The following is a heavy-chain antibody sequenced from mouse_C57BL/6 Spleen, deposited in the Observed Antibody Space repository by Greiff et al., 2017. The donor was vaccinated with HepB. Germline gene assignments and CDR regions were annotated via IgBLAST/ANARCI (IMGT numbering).Heavy chain of an antibody. CDR1: GYTFTDYN. D-gene: IGHD1-1*01. V-gene: IGHV1-22*01. Sequence: EVQLQQSGPELVKPGASVKMSCKASGYTFTDYNMHWVKQSHGKSLEWIGYINPNNGGTSYNQKFKGKATLTVNKSSSTAYMELRSLTSEDSAVYYCARNGVVATRYVDYWGQGTTLTVSS. CDR2: INPNNGGT. J-gene: IGHJ2*01. CDR3: ARNGVVATRYVDY.